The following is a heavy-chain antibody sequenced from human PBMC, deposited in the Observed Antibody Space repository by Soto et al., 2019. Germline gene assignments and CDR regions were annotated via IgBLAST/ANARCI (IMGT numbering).Heavy chain of an antibody. V-gene: IGHV4-34*01. CDR2: INHSGTI. J-gene: IGHJ6*02. CDR1: GGSFSGYY. D-gene: IGHD2-21*02. CDR3: ARADRTLVTSYSLDV. Sequence: PSETLSLTCAVYGGSFSGYYWTCIRQPPGKGLEWVVEINHSGTINFNPSLKSRLTISLDTSKKRFSIKLSSVTDADTAAYYCARADRTLVTSYSLDVWGQGTTVT.